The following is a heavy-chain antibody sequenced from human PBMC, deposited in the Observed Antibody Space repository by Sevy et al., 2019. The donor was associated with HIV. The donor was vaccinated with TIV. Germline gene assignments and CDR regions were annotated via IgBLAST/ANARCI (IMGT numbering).Heavy chain of an antibody. V-gene: IGHV4-31*03. CDR2: IYYSGST. CDR3: ARGSGEAYYYYYYGMDV. CDR1: GGSISSGGYY. Sequence: SETLSLTCTVSGGSISSGGYYWSWIRQHPGKGLEWIGYIYYSGSTYYNPSLKSRVTISVDTSKNQFSLKLSSVTAADTAVYYCARGSGEAYYYYYYGMDVWGQGTTVTASS. J-gene: IGHJ6*02.